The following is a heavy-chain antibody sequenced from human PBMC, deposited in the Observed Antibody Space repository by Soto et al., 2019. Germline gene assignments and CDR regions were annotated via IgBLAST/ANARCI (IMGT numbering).Heavy chain of an antibody. Sequence: QINLKESGPTLVKPTQTLTLTCSFSGFSLTTAGVGVGWVRQSPGEALEWLALIYWDDDEGYSRSLKTRLTITKDTSKNQVVLKMTNMAPVDTATYYCAHSRNLITEDAQVGDFDYWGQGTLVTVSS. J-gene: IGHJ4*02. V-gene: IGHV2-5*02. CDR1: GFSLTTAGVG. CDR2: IYWDDDE. D-gene: IGHD3-10*01. CDR3: AHSRNLITEDAQVGDFDY.